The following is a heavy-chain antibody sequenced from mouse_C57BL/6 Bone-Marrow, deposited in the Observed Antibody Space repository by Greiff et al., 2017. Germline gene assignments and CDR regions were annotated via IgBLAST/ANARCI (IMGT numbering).Heavy chain of an antibody. J-gene: IGHJ2*01. CDR1: GYTFTDYE. CDR3: TSYSGYFDY. Sequence: VQLQQSGAELVRPGASVTLSCKASGYTFTDYEMHWVKQTPVHGLEWIGAIDPETGGTAYNQKFKGKAILTADKSSSTAYMELRSLTSEDSAVYYCTSYSGYFDYWGQGTTLTVAS. D-gene: IGHD2-12*01. V-gene: IGHV1-15*01. CDR2: IDPETGGT.